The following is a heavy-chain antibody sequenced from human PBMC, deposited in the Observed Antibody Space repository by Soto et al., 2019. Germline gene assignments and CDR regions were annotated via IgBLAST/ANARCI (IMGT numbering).Heavy chain of an antibody. CDR1: GFTFSSYW. CDR3: TRSTVTRYFDL. D-gene: IGHD4-17*01. V-gene: IGHV3-74*01. J-gene: IGHJ2*01. Sequence: EVQLVESGGGLVQPGGSLRLSCAASGFTFSSYWTHWVRQAPGKGLVWVSRINSDGSSTGYADSVEGRFTISRDNTKNTLYVQMNSLRAEDTAVYYCTRSTVTRYFDLWGRGTLVTVSS. CDR2: INSDGSST.